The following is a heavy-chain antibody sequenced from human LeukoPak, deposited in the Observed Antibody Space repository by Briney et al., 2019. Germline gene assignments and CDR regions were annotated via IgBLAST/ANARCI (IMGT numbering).Heavy chain of an antibody. Sequence: NPSETLSLTCTVSGGSITTNYWSWIRQPPGKGLEWIGYIYYTGSTNYNPSLKSRVTMSVDTSKNQFSLKLTSVTAADTAVYYCTRLDSSWYYFDFWAQGTLVTVSS. CDR1: GGSITTNY. V-gene: IGHV4-59*08. CDR2: IYYTGST. J-gene: IGHJ4*02. CDR3: TRLDSSWYYFDF. D-gene: IGHD6-13*01.